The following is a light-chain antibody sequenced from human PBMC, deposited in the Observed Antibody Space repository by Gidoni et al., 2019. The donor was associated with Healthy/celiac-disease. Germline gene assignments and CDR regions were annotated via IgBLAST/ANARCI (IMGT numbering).Light chain of an antibody. CDR2: GAS. Sequence: IVLTHSTDTLYLSPGEIATLSCRASQSVSSTYLAWYQQKPGQAPRLLIYGASGRATCIPDRFSGSGSGTDFTLTIRRLEPEDFAVYYCQQYGSSPLCTFGQGTKLEIK. V-gene: IGKV3-20*01. CDR3: QQYGSSPLCT. J-gene: IGKJ2*02. CDR1: QSVSSTY.